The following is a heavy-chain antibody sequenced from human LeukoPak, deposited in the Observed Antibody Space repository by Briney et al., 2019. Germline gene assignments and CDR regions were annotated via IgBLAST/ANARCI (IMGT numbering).Heavy chain of an antibody. Sequence: ASVKVSCKASGGTFSSYAISWVRQAPGQGLEWMGGIIPIFGTANYAQKFQGRVTITADESTSTAYMEPSSLRSEDTAVYYCAGGDSSGYYRKFQYFQHWGQGTLVTVSS. J-gene: IGHJ1*01. CDR1: GGTFSSYA. V-gene: IGHV1-69*13. CDR2: IIPIFGTA. D-gene: IGHD3-22*01. CDR3: AGGDSSGYYRKFQYFQH.